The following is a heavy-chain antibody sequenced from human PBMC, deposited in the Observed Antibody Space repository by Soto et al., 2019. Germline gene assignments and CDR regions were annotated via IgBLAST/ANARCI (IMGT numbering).Heavy chain of an antibody. J-gene: IGHJ5*02. CDR2: ISYSGST. Sequence: SETLSLTCTVSGGSISGHYWSWIRQPPGKGLQYIGYISYSGSTNYNPPLKSRVTISVDTSNNQFSLRLSSVTAADTAVYYCAREVELPHDTRNSDFRSGKNSWFDTWGQGILVTVSS. D-gene: IGHD3-3*01. CDR1: GGSISGHY. CDR3: AREVELPHDTRNSDFRSGKNSWFDT. V-gene: IGHV4-59*11.